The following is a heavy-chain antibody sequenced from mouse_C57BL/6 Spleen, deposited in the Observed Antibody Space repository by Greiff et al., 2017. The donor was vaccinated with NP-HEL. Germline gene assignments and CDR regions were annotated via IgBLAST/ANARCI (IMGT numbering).Heavy chain of an antibody. CDR2: IYPSDSET. J-gene: IGHJ1*03. Sequence: QVQLQQPGAELVRPGSSVKLSCKASGYTFTSYWMDWVKQRPGQGLEWIGNIYPSDSETHYNQKFKDKATLTVDKSSSTAYMQLSSLTSEDSAVYDCARSLRYRYFDVWGTGTTVTVSS. D-gene: IGHD1-1*01. V-gene: IGHV1-61*01. CDR3: ARSLRYRYFDV. CDR1: GYTFTSYW.